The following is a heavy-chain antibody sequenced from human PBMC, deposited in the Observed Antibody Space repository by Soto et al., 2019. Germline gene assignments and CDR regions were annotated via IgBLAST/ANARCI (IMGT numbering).Heavy chain of an antibody. V-gene: IGHV1-18*01. Sequence: RASVKVSCKASGYTFTSYGISWVRQAPGQGLEWMGWISAYNGNTNYAQKLQGRVTMTTDTSTSTAYMELRSLRSDDTAVYYCARDYYDSSGHRKVDYWGQGTLVTVSS. CDR1: GYTFTSYG. CDR3: ARDYYDSSGHRKVDY. CDR2: ISAYNGNT. D-gene: IGHD3-22*01. J-gene: IGHJ4*02.